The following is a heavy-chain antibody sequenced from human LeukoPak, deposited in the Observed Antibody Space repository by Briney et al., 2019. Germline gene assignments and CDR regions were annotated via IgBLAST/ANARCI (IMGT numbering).Heavy chain of an antibody. CDR3: AGDYPGFDP. V-gene: IGHV3-66*01. CDR2: IYSGGST. Sequence: PGGSLRLSCAASGLTVSSKYMSWVRQAPGKGLEWVSLIYSGGSTYYADSVKGRFTISRDNSKNTLYLQMNSLRAEDTAVYYCAGDYPGFDPWGQGTLVTVSS. J-gene: IGHJ5*02. CDR1: GLTVSSKY.